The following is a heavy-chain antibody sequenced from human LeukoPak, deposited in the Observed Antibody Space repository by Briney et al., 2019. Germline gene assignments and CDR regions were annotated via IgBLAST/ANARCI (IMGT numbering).Heavy chain of an antibody. CDR2: ISSSSSYI. CDR1: GFTVSSNY. D-gene: IGHD6-13*01. CDR3: ARDLLSIAADY. J-gene: IGHJ4*02. V-gene: IGHV3-21*01. Sequence: GGSLRLSCAASGFTVSSNYMNWVRQAPGKGLEWVSSISSSSSYIYYADSVKGRFTISRDNAKNSLYLQMNSLRAEDTAVYYCARDLLSIAADYWGQGTLVTVSS.